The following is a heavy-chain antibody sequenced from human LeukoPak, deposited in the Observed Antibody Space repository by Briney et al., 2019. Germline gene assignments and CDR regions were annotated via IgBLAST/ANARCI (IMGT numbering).Heavy chain of an antibody. CDR3: ARDFFPIVDSTWYEIGY. Sequence: GRSLRLSCAASGFTFNDYAMYWVRQAPGKGLERVTLISYDGYDKSYADSVRGRFTISRDNSRNTLYLQMDSLRSEDTAVYYCARDFFPIVDSTWYEIGYWGQGTLVTVSS. CDR1: GFTFNDYA. V-gene: IGHV3-30-3*01. D-gene: IGHD2-21*01. CDR2: ISYDGYDK. J-gene: IGHJ4*02.